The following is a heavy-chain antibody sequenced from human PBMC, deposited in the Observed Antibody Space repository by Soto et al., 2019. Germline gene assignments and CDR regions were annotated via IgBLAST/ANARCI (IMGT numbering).Heavy chain of an antibody. CDR1: GFTFSSYG. Sequence: GGSLRLSCAASGFTFSSYGMHWVRQAPGKGLEWVAVISYDGSNKYYADSVKGRFTISRDNSKNTLYLQMNSLRAEDTAVYYCAKDRKQLELYYYYGMDVWGQGTTVTVSS. V-gene: IGHV3-30*18. D-gene: IGHD6-6*01. J-gene: IGHJ6*02. CDR2: ISYDGSNK. CDR3: AKDRKQLELYYYYGMDV.